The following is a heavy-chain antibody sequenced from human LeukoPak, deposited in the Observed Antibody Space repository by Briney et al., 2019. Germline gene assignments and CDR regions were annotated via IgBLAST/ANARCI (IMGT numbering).Heavy chain of an antibody. J-gene: IGHJ6*03. V-gene: IGHV7-4-1*02. CDR1: GYTFTSYG. CDR2: INTDTGNP. CDR3: ARYGSPIHYYYMDV. D-gene: IGHD4-17*01. Sequence: ASVKVSCKASGYTFTSYGISWVRQAPGQGLEWMGWINTDTGNPTYAQAFTGRFVFSLDTSVSTAYLQISSLKAEDTAVYYCARYGSPIHYYYMDVWGKGTTVTVSS.